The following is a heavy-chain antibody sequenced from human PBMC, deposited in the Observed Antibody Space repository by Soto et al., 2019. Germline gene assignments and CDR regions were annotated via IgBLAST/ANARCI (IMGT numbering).Heavy chain of an antibody. V-gene: IGHV3-30-3*01. CDR3: ASWGDEEQPAFLTYHYSYGMDV. Sequence: GGSLRLSCADSGFTFSSYAMHWVRQAPGKGLEWVAVISYDGSNKYYADSVKGRFTISRDNSKNTLYLQMNSLRAEDTAVYYCASWGDEEQPAFLTYHYSYGMDVSGQGPTVTLSS. D-gene: IGHD2-2*01. J-gene: IGHJ6*02. CDR1: GFTFSSYA. CDR2: ISYDGSNK.